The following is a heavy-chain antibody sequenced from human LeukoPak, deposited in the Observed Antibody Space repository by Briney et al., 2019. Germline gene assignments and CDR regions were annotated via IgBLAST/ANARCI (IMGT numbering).Heavy chain of an antibody. D-gene: IGHD3-10*01. CDR2: IYYSGRT. CDR3: ARGRPDGSGSYYNFDP. V-gene: IGHV4-39*01. Sequence: PSETLSLTCTVSAGSISSSNYYWGWIRQPPGKGLEWIGSIYYSGRTYYNPSLKSRVTISVNTSKKQFSLKLSSVTAADTAVYYCARGRPDGSGSYYNFDPWGQGTLVTVSS. CDR1: AGSISSSNYY. J-gene: IGHJ5*02.